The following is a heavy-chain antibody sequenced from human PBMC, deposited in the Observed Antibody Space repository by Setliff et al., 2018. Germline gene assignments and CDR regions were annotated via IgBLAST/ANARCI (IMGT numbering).Heavy chain of an antibody. CDR1: GGSISSGSYY. CDR2: IYTSGST. D-gene: IGHD3-22*01. Sequence: SETLSLTCTVSGGSISSGSYYWSWIRQPAGKGLEWIGRIYTSGSTNYNPSLKSRVTISVDTSKNQFSLKLSSVTAADTAVYYCARGGYYYDSSGYGYWGQGTLVTVSS. J-gene: IGHJ4*02. CDR3: ARGGYYYDSSGYGY. V-gene: IGHV4-61*02.